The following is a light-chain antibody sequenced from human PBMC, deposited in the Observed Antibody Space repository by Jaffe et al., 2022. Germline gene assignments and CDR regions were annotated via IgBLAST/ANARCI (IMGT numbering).Light chain of an antibody. CDR1: QGISNH. Sequence: DIQLTQSPSFLSASVGDRVTITCRASQGISNHLAWYQGESGRPPKLLIFAASTLYSGVPSRFSGSGSGTEFTLTISSLQPEDFATYYCQQLNSYPLTFGGGTKVEIK. V-gene: IGKV1-9*01. CDR2: AAS. CDR3: QQLNSYPLT. J-gene: IGKJ4*01.